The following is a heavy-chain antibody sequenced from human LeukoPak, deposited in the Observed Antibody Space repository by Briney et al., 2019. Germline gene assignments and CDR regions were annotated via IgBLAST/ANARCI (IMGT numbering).Heavy chain of an antibody. Sequence: SETLSLTCTVSGGSISSSSYYWGWIRQPPGKGLEWIGSIYYSGSTYYNPSLKSRVTISVDTSKNQFSLKLSSVTAADTAVYYCARHVPSSPFDYWGQGTLVTVSS. D-gene: IGHD6-13*01. CDR2: IYYSGST. V-gene: IGHV4-39*01. CDR1: GGSISSSSYY. CDR3: ARHVPSSPFDY. J-gene: IGHJ4*02.